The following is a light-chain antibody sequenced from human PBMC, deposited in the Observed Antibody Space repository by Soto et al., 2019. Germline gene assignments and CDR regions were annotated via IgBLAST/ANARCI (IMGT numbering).Light chain of an antibody. J-gene: IGKJ5*01. V-gene: IGKV1-12*01. CDR3: QQANSFPIT. CDR1: QVISTW. Sequence: DIQMSQSPSSVSASIGDRVTSXXRASQVISTWLAWYQQKPGQAPKLXIYAASVLESGVPSRFSGSGSGTDFTLTISSVQPEDFATYRCQQANSFPITFGQGTRLEIK. CDR2: AAS.